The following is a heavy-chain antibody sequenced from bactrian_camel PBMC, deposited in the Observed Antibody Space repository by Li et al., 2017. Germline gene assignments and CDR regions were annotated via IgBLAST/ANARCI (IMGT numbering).Heavy chain of an antibody. CDR1: RSVKW. V-gene: IGHV3S53*01. Sequence: HVQLVESGGGAVPTGESLRLSCAASRSVKWMAWFRQSPGKQREGVAGYTNSGNSYYPDSVKGRFAISQDNAENTMYLQMSSLKADDTGMYYCAAALQPSDECLLIESQYHYWGQGTQVTVS. CDR2: YTNSGNS. CDR3: AAALQPSDECLLIESQYHY. J-gene: IGHJ4*01.